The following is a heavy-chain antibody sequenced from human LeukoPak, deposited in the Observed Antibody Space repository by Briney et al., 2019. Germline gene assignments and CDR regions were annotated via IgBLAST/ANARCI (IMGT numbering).Heavy chain of an antibody. D-gene: IGHD3-22*01. CDR2: ISCDGSNK. CDR3: ARDQAYDSSGSAFDY. CDR1: GFTVSSYA. J-gene: IGHJ4*02. V-gene: IGHV3-30-3*01. Sequence: GGSLRLSCAASGFTVSSYAMHWVRQAPGKGLEWVAVISCDGSNKYYADSVKGRFTISRDNSKNTLYLQMNSLRAEDTAVYYCARDQAYDSSGSAFDYWGQGTLVTVSS.